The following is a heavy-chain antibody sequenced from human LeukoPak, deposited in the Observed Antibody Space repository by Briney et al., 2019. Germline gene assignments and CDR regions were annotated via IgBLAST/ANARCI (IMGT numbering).Heavy chain of an antibody. CDR1: GGSFSSYY. Sequence: SETLSLTCAVYGGSFSSYYWSWIRQPPGKGLEWIGEINHSGSTNYNPSLESRVTISVDTSKNQFSLKLSSVTAADTAVYYCARDGPISSGWYLRVSWFDPWGQGTLVTVSS. D-gene: IGHD6-19*01. J-gene: IGHJ5*02. CDR2: INHSGST. V-gene: IGHV4-34*01. CDR3: ARDGPISSGWYLRVSWFDP.